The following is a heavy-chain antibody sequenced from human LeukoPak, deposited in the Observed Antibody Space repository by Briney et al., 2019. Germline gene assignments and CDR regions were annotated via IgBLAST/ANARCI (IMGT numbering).Heavy chain of an antibody. V-gene: IGHV4-31*03. CDR2: IYYSGST. Sequence: SENLSLTCTVSGGSISSGGFYWSWIRQHPGKGLEWIGDIYYSGSTHYNPSLRSRVTISVDTSNNQFSLKMRSVTAADTAVYYCARARIAVSYFDYWGQGALVTVSS. CDR1: GGSISSGGFY. J-gene: IGHJ4*02. D-gene: IGHD6-6*01. CDR3: ARARIAVSYFDY.